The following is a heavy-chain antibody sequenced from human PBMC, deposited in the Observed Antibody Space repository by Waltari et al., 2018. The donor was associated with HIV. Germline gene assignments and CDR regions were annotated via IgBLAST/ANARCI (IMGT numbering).Heavy chain of an antibody. CDR2: IYSGGST. CDR3: ARDPRSSGYYGMDV. V-gene: IGHV3-53*01. D-gene: IGHD1-26*01. Sequence: EVQLVESGGGLIEPGGSLRLSCAASGFTISDNYMSWVRQAPGKGVEWVSVIYSGGSTYYADSVKGRFTISRDNSKNTLSLHMNSLRAEDTAVYYCARDPRSSGYYGMDVWGQGATVTVSS. J-gene: IGHJ6*02. CDR1: GFTISDNY.